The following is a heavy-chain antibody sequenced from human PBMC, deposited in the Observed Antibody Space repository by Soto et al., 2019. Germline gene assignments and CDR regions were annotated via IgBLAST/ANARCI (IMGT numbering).Heavy chain of an antibody. CDR2: INHSGST. D-gene: IGHD3-3*01. Sequence: SETLSLTCAVYGWSFSGYYWSWIRQPPGKGLEWIGEINHSGSTNYSPSLKSRVTISVDTSKNQFSLKLSSVTAADTAVYYCARARMGSIRFSFVLSFDYWGQGTLVTVSS. CDR3: ARARMGSIRFSFVLSFDY. V-gene: IGHV4-34*01. CDR1: GWSFSGYY. J-gene: IGHJ4*02.